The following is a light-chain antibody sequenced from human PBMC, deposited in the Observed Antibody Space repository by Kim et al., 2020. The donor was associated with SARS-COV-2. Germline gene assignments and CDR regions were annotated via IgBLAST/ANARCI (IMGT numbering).Light chain of an antibody. V-gene: IGKV3-20*01. Sequence: SPGERVTPSCRASQSVSSSYLAWYQQKPAQAPRLLIYGASSRATGIPDRFSGSGSGTDFTLTISRLEPEDFAVFYCQQYGSSPLTFGGGTKVDIK. CDR3: QQYGSSPLT. CDR2: GAS. CDR1: QSVSSSY. J-gene: IGKJ4*01.